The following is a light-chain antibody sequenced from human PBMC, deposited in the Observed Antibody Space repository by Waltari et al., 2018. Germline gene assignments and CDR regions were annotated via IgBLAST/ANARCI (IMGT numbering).Light chain of an antibody. V-gene: IGLV3-21*02. Sequence: SYELTQPPSVSVSPGQMARITCGGDNLGSKYVHWYQQKPAQAPVLVIYDDSERPSGIPERFSGSKSGNTATRTISGVEAGDEADYYCQVWDSSSDHPVLFGGGTRLTVL. J-gene: IGLJ2*01. CDR2: DDS. CDR1: NLGSKY. CDR3: QVWDSSSDHPVL.